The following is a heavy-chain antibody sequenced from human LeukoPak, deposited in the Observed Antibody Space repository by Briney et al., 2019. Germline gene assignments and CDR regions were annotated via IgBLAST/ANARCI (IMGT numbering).Heavy chain of an antibody. V-gene: IGHV3-49*03. D-gene: IGHD3-22*01. CDR3: SRESTMIVVGRHY. J-gene: IGHJ4*02. Sequence: GGSLRLSCLASGFTFGDYAMSWFRQAPGKGLEWVGFIRSKAYGGTTEYAASVKGRFTISRDDSTSTAYLQMNSLKTEDTAVYYCSRESTMIVVGRHYWGQGTLVTVSS. CDR1: GFTFGDYA. CDR2: IRSKAYGGTT.